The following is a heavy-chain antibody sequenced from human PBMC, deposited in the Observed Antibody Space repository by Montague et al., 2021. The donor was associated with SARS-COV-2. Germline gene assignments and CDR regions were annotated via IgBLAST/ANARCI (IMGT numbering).Heavy chain of an antibody. CDR3: ARAYCGGDCYFYWYFDL. V-gene: IGHV6-1*01. CDR1: GDSVSSNIAN. Sequence: CAISGDSVSSNIANWNWIRQSPSSGLEWLGRTYYRSKWYNDYAVSVKSGVIINPDTSNNRISLQLNSVTPEDTAVYYCARAYCGGDCYFYWYFDLWGRGTLVTVSS. CDR2: TYYRSKWYN. D-gene: IGHD2-21*02. J-gene: IGHJ2*01.